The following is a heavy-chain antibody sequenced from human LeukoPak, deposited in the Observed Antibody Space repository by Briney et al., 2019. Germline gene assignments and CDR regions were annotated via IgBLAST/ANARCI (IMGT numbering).Heavy chain of an antibody. Sequence: SETLSLTCTVSGGSISSGDYYWSWIRQPPGKGLEWIGYIYYSGSTYYNPSLKSRVTISVDTSKNQFSLKLSSATAADTAVYYCARALYGDYHGGFDYWGQGTLVTVSS. D-gene: IGHD4-17*01. J-gene: IGHJ4*02. CDR2: IYYSGST. CDR1: GGSISSGDYY. CDR3: ARALYGDYHGGFDY. V-gene: IGHV4-30-4*01.